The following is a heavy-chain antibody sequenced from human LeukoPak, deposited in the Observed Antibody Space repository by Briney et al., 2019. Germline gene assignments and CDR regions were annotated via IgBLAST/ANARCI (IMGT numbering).Heavy chain of an antibody. CDR2: IKQDGSEK. J-gene: IGHJ5*02. CDR1: GFTFNSYW. V-gene: IGHV3-7*04. D-gene: IGHD3-3*01. Sequence: PGGSLRLSCAGTGFTFNSYWMTWVRQAPGKGLEWVANIKQDGSEKYYVDSVKGRFTISRDNAKNSLYLQMNSLRAEDTAVYYCARVDYDFWSGYYTTWGQGTLVTVSS. CDR3: ARVDYDFWSGYYTT.